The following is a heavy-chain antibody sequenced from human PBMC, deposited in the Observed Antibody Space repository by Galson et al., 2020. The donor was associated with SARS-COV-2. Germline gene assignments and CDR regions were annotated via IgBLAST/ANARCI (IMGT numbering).Heavy chain of an antibody. CDR2: ISSSSSYI. CDR1: GFTFSSYS. CDR3: AGGMNYYDSSGYYPTPFDY. V-gene: IGHV3-21*01. J-gene: IGHJ4*02. D-gene: IGHD3-22*01. Sequence: NSGGSLRLSCAASGFTFSSYSMNWVRQAPGKGLEWVSSISSSSSYIYYADSVKGRFTISRDNAKNSLYLQMNSLRAEDTAVYYCAGGMNYYDSSGYYPTPFDYWGQGTLVTVSS.